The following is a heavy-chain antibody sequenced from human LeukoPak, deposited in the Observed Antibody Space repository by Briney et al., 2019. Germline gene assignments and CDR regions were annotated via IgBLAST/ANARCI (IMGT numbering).Heavy chain of an antibody. J-gene: IGHJ3*01. D-gene: IGHD2-2*01. Sequence: PSETLSLTCSVSGGSITDTNYYWAWLRQPPGKGLEWIANIYYTGTTYYNPSLKSRVTISVDTSNNQFSLKLSSATAADTAVYYCARDVSRTSWTWRWGQGPVVTVSS. V-gene: IGHV4-39*01. CDR3: ARDVSRTSWTWR. CDR1: GGSITDTNYY. CDR2: IYYTGTT.